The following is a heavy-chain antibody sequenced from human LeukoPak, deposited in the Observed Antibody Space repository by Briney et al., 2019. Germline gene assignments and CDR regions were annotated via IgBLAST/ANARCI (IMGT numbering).Heavy chain of an antibody. CDR2: IKQDGSEE. CDR3: ATARSGYDDVFDY. J-gene: IGHJ4*02. Sequence: GGSLRLSCAASGFTFSSYWMSWVRQAPGKGLEGVANIKQDGSEEYYVDSGKGRFTISRDNAKNSLYLQMNSLRAEDTAVYYCATARSGYDDVFDYWGQGTLVTVSS. V-gene: IGHV3-7*01. D-gene: IGHD5-12*01. CDR1: GFTFSSYW.